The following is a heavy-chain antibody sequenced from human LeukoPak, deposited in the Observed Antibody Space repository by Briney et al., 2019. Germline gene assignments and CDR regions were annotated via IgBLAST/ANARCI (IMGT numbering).Heavy chain of an antibody. V-gene: IGHV4-59*08. CDR2: IYYSGST. J-gene: IGHJ6*02. Sequence: SETLSLTCTVSGGSISSYYWSWIRQPPGKGLEWIGYIYYSGSTNYNPSLKSRVTISVDTSKNQFSLKLSSVTAADTAVYYCARQVGAPRLGYYYGMDVWGQGTTVTVSS. CDR1: GGSISSYY. D-gene: IGHD1-26*01. CDR3: ARQVGAPRLGYYYGMDV.